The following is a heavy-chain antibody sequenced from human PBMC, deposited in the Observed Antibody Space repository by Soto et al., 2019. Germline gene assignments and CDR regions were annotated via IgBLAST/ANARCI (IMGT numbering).Heavy chain of an antibody. D-gene: IGHD6-19*01. Sequence: QVQLVQSGAEVKKPGASVKVSCKASGYTFTSYDINWVRQATGQGVEWMGWMNPKSGNRGDAQKFQGRVTITRKTSTSTAYTGLSTLRSEDTAVYYCAREYSSGWSKDWGQGTLVTVSS. J-gene: IGHJ4*02. CDR1: GYTFTSYD. V-gene: IGHV1-8*01. CDR2: MNPKSGNR. CDR3: AREYSSGWSKD.